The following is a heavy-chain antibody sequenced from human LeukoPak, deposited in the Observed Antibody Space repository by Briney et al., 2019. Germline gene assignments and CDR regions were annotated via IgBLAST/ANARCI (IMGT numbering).Heavy chain of an antibody. CDR2: IYYSGST. V-gene: IGHV4-39*01. CDR3: ASERYCSGGSCSYY. D-gene: IGHD2-15*01. Sequence: SETLSLTCTVSGGSISSSSYYWGWSRQPPGKGLEWIGSIYYSGSTYYNPSLKSRVTISVDTSKNQFSLKLSSVTAADTAVYYCASERYCSGGSCSYYWGQGTLVTVSS. CDR1: GGSISSSSYY. J-gene: IGHJ4*02.